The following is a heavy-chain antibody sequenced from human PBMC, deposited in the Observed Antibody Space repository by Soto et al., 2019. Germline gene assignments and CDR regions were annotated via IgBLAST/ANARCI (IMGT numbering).Heavy chain of an antibody. CDR1: GFALSPFW. J-gene: IGHJ4*02. CDR2: INQYGSVK. V-gene: IGHV3-7*03. CDR3: AGLTEAVRNFVN. Sequence: EVHLVESGGNLIQPGGSLRLSCEASGFALSPFWMSWVRQAPGKGLEWVASINQYGSVKHYVDAVRGRFTISRDNVKNALLLQMFSLSAEDTAVDYCAGLTEAVRNFVNWGQGTPVTVSS. D-gene: IGHD3-22*01.